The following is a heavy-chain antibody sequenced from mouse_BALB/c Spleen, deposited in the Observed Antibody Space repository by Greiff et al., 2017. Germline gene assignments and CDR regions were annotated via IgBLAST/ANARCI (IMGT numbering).Heavy chain of an antibody. CDR2: INPYNGDT. Sequence: EVQLVESGPELVKPGASVKISCKASGYSFTGYFMNWVMQSHGKSLEWIGRINPYNGDTFYNQKFKGKATLTVDKSSSTAHMELRSLASEDSAVYYCARSSSYFDVWGAGTTVTVSS. J-gene: IGHJ1*01. CDR1: GYSFTGYF. V-gene: IGHV1-20*02. CDR3: ARSSSYFDV.